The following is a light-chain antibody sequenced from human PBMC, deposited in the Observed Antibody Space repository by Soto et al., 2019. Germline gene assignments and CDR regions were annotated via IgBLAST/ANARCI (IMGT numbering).Light chain of an antibody. V-gene: IGLV2-14*01. CDR2: EVS. Sequence: QSVLTRPASVSGSPGQSITISCTGTSSDVGGYNFVSWYQQHPGKAPKLMIFEVSNRPSGVSNRFSGSKSGNTASLTISGLQAEDEADYYCSSYTSSGTSVFGTGSKVTV. CDR3: SSYTSSGTSV. J-gene: IGLJ1*01. CDR1: SSDVGGYNF.